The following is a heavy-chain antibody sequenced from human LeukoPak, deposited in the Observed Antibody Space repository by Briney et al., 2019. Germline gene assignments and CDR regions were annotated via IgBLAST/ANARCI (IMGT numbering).Heavy chain of an antibody. CDR1: GFTFDDYT. V-gene: IGHV3-43*01. CDR2: ISWDGGST. Sequence: GGSLRLSCAASGFTFDDYTMHWVRQAPGKGLEWVSLISWDGGSTYYADSVMGRFSISRDNPKSTVSLQMSSLRAEGTALYYCVRDLHWGGFDVWGQGTMVTVSS. D-gene: IGHD7-27*01. CDR3: VRDLHWGGFDV. J-gene: IGHJ3*01.